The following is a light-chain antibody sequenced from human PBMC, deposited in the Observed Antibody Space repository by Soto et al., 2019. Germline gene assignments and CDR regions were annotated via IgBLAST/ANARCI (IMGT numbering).Light chain of an antibody. Sequence: EIVLTQSPGTLSLSPGERATLSCRTSESVTSTYLAWYQQKPGQPPRLLIYGASSRATGIPDRFSGSGSGTDFTLTISRLEPEDFAVDYCQLVGSSPRYTFGQGTNLEIK. CDR3: QLVGSSPRYT. V-gene: IGKV3-20*01. CDR1: ESVTSTY. CDR2: GAS. J-gene: IGKJ2*01.